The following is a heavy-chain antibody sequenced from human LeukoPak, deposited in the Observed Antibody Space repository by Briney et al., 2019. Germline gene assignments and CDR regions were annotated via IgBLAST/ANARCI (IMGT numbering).Heavy chain of an antibody. D-gene: IGHD2-2*01. CDR3: ARDLYCSSTSCPLGWWFDP. Sequence: ASVKVSCKASGYTFTSYGVSWVRQAPGQGLEWMGWISAYNGNTSYAQKLQGRVTMTTDTSTSTAYMELRSLRSDDTAVYYCARDLYCSSTSCPLGWWFDPWGQGTLVTVSS. CDR1: GYTFTSYG. V-gene: IGHV1-18*01. CDR2: ISAYNGNT. J-gene: IGHJ5*02.